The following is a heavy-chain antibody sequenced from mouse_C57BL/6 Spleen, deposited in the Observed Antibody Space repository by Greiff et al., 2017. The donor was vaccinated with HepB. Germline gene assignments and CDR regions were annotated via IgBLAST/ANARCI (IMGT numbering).Heavy chain of an antibody. Sequence: VQLQQSGPELVRPGVSVKISCKGSGYTFTDYAMHWVKQSHAKSLEWIGVISTYYGDASYNQKFKDKATMTVDKSSSTAYMELARLTSEDSAVYYCARVWIREGGGGYSAIDYWGQGTSVTVSS. CDR3: ARVWIREGGGGYSAIDY. D-gene: IGHD1-1*01. CDR2: ISTYYGDA. V-gene: IGHV1-67*01. J-gene: IGHJ4*01. CDR1: GYTFTDYA.